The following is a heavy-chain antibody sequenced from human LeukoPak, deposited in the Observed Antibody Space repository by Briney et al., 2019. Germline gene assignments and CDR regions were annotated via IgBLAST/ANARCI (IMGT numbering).Heavy chain of an antibody. Sequence: PGRSLRLSCAACGFTFSSYGMHWVRQAPGKGLEWVAVISYDGSSKYYTDSVKGRFTISRDNSKNTLYLQMNSLRAEDTAVYYCAKTIYDSSGYYPDYYYGMDVWGQGTAVTVSS. J-gene: IGHJ6*02. CDR2: ISYDGSSK. CDR3: AKTIYDSSGYYPDYYYGMDV. D-gene: IGHD3-22*01. CDR1: GFTFSSYG. V-gene: IGHV3-30*18.